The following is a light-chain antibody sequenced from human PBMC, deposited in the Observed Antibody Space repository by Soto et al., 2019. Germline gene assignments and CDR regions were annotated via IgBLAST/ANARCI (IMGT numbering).Light chain of an antibody. CDR3: QQYGSSPLT. Sequence: EIVSTQSPGTLSFSPGERATLSCTASQSVSSSYLAWYQQKPGQAPRLLIFAASSRASGIPDRFSGSGSGTDFTLTISRLEPEDFAVYYCQQYGSSPLTLGPGTKVDI. V-gene: IGKV3-20*01. CDR2: AAS. CDR1: QSVSSSY. J-gene: IGKJ3*01.